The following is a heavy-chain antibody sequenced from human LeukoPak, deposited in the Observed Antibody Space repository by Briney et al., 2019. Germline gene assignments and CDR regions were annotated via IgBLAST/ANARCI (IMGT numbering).Heavy chain of an antibody. J-gene: IGHJ4*02. Sequence: SSETLSLTCTVSGGSISSGDYYWSWIRQPPGKGLEWIGYIYYSRSTYYNPSLKSRVTISVDTSKNQFSLKLSSVTAADTAVYYCARVDIVVVWGQGTLVTVSS. CDR3: ARVDIVVV. V-gene: IGHV4-30-4*08. CDR1: GGSISSGDYY. CDR2: IYYSRST. D-gene: IGHD2-2*01.